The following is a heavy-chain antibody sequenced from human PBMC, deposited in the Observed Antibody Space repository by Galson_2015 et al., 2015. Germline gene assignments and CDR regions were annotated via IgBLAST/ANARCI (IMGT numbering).Heavy chain of an antibody. J-gene: IGHJ3*02. CDR3: ARERVSRNTGDNAFDI. Sequence: SVKVSCKASGYTLTTYYMHWVRQAPGQGLEWMGVINPGGGSGGSTNYAQKFQGRVTMTRDTSISTIYMELSSLRSEDTAVYYCARERVSRNTGDNAFDIWGQGTMVTVSS. CDR1: GYTLTTYY. V-gene: IGHV1-46*01. CDR2: INPGGGSGGST. D-gene: IGHD3-16*01.